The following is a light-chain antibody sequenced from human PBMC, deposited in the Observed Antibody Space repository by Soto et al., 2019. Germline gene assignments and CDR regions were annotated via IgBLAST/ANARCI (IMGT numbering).Light chain of an antibody. V-gene: IGKV3-20*01. J-gene: IGKJ2*01. CDR1: QTVRNNY. CDR2: NSS. CDR3: QQYNGYPHT. Sequence: EIVLTQSPGTLSLSPGERATLSCRASQTVRNNYLAWYQQKPGQAPRLLIYNSSTRPTGIPDRFSGSGSGTDFTLTISRLEPDDFASYYCQQYNGYPHTFGQGTKLEIK.